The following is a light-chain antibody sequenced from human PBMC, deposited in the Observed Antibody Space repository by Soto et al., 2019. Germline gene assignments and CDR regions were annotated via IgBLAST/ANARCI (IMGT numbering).Light chain of an antibody. CDR3: QHYNSYSEA. CDR1: QTISSW. J-gene: IGKJ1*01. V-gene: IGKV1-5*03. Sequence: DSQMAQSPSTLSGSVGGRVTISCRASQTISSWLAWYQQKPGKAPKLLIYKASTLKSGVPSRFSGSGSGTEFTLTISSLQPDDFATYYCQHYNSYSEAFGQGTKVDIK. CDR2: KAS.